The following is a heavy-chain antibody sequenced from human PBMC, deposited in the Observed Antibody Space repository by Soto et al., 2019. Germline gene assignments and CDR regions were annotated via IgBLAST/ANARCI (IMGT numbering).Heavy chain of an antibody. CDR1: GVSISDTSYY. Sequence: QLQLQESGPGVVKPSETLSLTCSVSGVSISDTSYYWGWIRQPPGKGLEWIGTIYFNGNTFYNPSLKSRISISVDTSKNQISLRLTSVTAADTAVYYCARQGSYWGQGTLVAVPS. CDR2: IYFNGNT. V-gene: IGHV4-39*01. J-gene: IGHJ4*02. CDR3: ARQGSY.